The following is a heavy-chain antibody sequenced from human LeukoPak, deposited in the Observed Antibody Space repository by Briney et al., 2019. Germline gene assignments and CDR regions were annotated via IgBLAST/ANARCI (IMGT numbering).Heavy chain of an antibody. Sequence: PGGSLRLSCAASGFTFSSYEMNWVRQAPGKGLEWVSYISSSGSTIYYADSVKGRFTVSRDNAKNSLYLQMNSLRAEDTAVYYCARDLNGDKGYWGQGTLVTVSS. CDR1: GFTFSSYE. CDR3: ARDLNGDKGY. D-gene: IGHD4-17*01. V-gene: IGHV3-48*03. CDR2: ISSSGSTI. J-gene: IGHJ4*02.